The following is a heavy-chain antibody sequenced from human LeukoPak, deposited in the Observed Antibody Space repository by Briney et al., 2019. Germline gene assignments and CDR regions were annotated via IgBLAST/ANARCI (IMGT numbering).Heavy chain of an antibody. D-gene: IGHD1-1*01. CDR2: IDSDGYST. CDR3: ASEGTTGTTWGPDY. Sequence: GGSLRLSCAASRFTFNTYWMHWVRQAPGKGLVWVSRIDSDGYSTAYADSVKGRFTISRDNAKNTQYLQMNSLRAEDTAVYYCASEGTTGTTWGPDYWGQGTLVTVSS. J-gene: IGHJ4*02. CDR1: RFTFNTYW. V-gene: IGHV3-74*01.